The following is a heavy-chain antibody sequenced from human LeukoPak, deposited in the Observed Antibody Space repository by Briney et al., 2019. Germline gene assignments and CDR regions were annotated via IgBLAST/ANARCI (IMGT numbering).Heavy chain of an antibody. V-gene: IGHV3-30*04. CDR2: VSANGFDK. D-gene: IGHD1-20*01. CDR3: ARDVGVTGIPLDY. CDR1: GFPFTSYA. Sequence: GGSLRISCAASGFPFTSYAIHWVRQAPGKGLEWVAIVSANGFDKYYGDSVRARFTISRDNSKNTVYLQMSSLRVEDTALYFCARDVGVTGIPLDYWGPGTLVTVSS. J-gene: IGHJ4*02.